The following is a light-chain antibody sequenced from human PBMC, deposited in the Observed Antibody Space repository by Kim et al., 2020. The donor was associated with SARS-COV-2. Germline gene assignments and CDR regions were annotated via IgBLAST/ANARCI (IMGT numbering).Light chain of an antibody. CDR3: QQYKSSPIT. V-gene: IGKV1D-16*01. Sequence: DIQVTQSPSSLSASVGDRVTITCRASQGLGTWLAWYQQKPEKAPKSLIYGASNLQSGVPSRFSGSGSGTYFTLTISSLQPDDFATYYCQQYKSSPITFGQGTRLEIK. CDR1: QGLGTW. CDR2: GAS. J-gene: IGKJ5*01.